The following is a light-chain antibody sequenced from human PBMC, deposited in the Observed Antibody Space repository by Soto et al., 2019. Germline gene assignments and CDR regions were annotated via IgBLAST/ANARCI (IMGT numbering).Light chain of an antibody. CDR2: GAS. CDR3: QQYLSTRT. V-gene: IGKV1-5*03. Sequence: DIQMTQSPSTLSASVGDRVTITCRARQSIRAWLAWYQQKPGEAPKLLIYGASTLESGDPSRFSGSGYGTEFTLTISSLQPDDFGVYYCQQYLSTRTFGQGTKVEVK. J-gene: IGKJ1*01. CDR1: QSIRAW.